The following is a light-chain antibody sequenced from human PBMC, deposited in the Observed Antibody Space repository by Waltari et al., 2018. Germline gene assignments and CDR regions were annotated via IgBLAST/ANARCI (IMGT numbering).Light chain of an antibody. V-gene: IGKV1-NL1*01. J-gene: IGKJ4*01. CDR1: HGISNA. CDR2: AAS. CDR3: HQYYSIALN. Sequence: DIQMTQSPSSLSASVGYRVTITCRASHGISNALAWYQQKPGKAPKLLLYAASRLERGVPSRLSGSGSGTDYTLTISSLQREDFASDYCHQYYSIALNFGGGTKVEIK.